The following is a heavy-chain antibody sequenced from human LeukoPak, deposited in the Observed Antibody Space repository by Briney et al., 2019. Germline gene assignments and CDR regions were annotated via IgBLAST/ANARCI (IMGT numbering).Heavy chain of an antibody. Sequence: GGTLRLSCAASGFTFSSYGMNWVRQAPGKGLEWVSGISGSGVSTYYADSVKGRFTISRDNSKNTLYLQINSLRAEDTAVYYCASFRGVGWDFVYWGQGTLVTVSS. CDR3: ASFRGVGWDFVY. CDR2: ISGSGVST. CDR1: GFTFSSYG. D-gene: IGHD3-10*01. V-gene: IGHV3-23*01. J-gene: IGHJ4*02.